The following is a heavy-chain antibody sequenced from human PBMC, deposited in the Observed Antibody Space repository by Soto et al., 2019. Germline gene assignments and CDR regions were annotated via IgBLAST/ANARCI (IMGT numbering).Heavy chain of an antibody. Sequence: HLVQSGAEVKKPGASVKVSCKASGDTSTDYYVHWVRQAPGQKLEWMGWINPNSGGTNFAQKFQGRVTMTGDTSISTVYMELNRLTSDDTAVYYCARGVSRFRTWFDPWGQGXX. J-gene: IGHJ5*02. V-gene: IGHV1-2*02. CDR2: INPNSGGT. CDR1: GDTSTDYY. CDR3: ARGVSRFRTWFDP.